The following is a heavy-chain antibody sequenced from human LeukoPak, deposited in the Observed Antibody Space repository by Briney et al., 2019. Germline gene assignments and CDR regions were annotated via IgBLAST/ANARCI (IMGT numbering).Heavy chain of an antibody. CDR2: IYYSGST. D-gene: IGHD3-22*01. Sequence: SETLPLTCTVSGGSISSSSYYWGWIRQPPGKGLEWIGSIYYSGSTYYNPSLKSRVTISVDTSKNQFSLKLSSVTAADTAVYYCARHPVRDYYDSSGYYLRHNWFDPWGQGTLVTVSS. V-gene: IGHV4-39*01. CDR1: GGSISSSSYY. J-gene: IGHJ5*02. CDR3: ARHPVRDYYDSSGYYLRHNWFDP.